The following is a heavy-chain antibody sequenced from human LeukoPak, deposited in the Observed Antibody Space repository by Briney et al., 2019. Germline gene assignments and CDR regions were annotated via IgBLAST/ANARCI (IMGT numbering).Heavy chain of an antibody. J-gene: IGHJ4*02. Sequence: GGSLRLSCAASGFTFSSNYMSWVRQAPGKGLEWVSVIYSGGSTYYSDSVKGGFTISRENSKKKLDLQRNSLRAEDTAVYYCARDHTKAVAGRGYYFDYWGQGTLVTVSS. CDR3: ARDHTKAVAGRGYYFDY. CDR1: GFTFSSNY. V-gene: IGHV3-53*01. D-gene: IGHD6-19*01. CDR2: IYSGGST.